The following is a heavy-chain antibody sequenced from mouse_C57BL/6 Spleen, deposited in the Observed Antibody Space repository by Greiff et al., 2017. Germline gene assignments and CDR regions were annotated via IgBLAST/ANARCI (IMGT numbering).Heavy chain of an antibody. CDR1: GYTFTNYW. J-gene: IGHJ4*01. Sequence: VQLQQSGAELVRPGTSVKMSCKASGYTFTNYWIGWAKQRPGHGLEWIGDIYPGGGYTNYNEKFKGKATLTADKSSSTAYMQFSSLTSEDSAIYYCARRDGSNSYAMDYWGQGTSVTVSS. CDR2: IYPGGGYT. V-gene: IGHV1-63*01. D-gene: IGHD1-1*01. CDR3: ARRDGSNSYAMDY.